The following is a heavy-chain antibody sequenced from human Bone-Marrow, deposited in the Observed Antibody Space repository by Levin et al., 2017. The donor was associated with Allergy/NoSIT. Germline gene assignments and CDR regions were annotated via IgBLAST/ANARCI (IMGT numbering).Heavy chain of an antibody. D-gene: IGHD6-19*01. V-gene: IGHV1-46*01. Sequence: GGSLRLSCNSSGYTFTSYYIHWVRQAPGQGLEWMGVINPSSGSTTYAQNFQGRVSMTRDTSTSTVYMELSSLRSEDTAVYYCARAAVSGRRFDYWGQGTLVIVSS. CDR2: INPSSGST. CDR1: GYTFTSYY. CDR3: ARAAVSGRRFDY. J-gene: IGHJ4*02.